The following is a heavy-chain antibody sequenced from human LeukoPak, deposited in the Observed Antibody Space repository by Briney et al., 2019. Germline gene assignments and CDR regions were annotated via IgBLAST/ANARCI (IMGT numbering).Heavy chain of an antibody. CDR3: ATARRDDYNFIGDY. CDR2: INQDVSEI. J-gene: IGHJ4*02. Sequence: PGGSLRLSCTASGFTLSNYWMSWVRQAPGKGLEWVANINQDVSEINYVDSVKGRFTISRDNSKRSVYLQMSSLRVEDTALYYCATARRDDYNFIGDYWGQGTLVSVSS. D-gene: IGHD5-24*01. V-gene: IGHV3-7*01. CDR1: GFTLSNYW.